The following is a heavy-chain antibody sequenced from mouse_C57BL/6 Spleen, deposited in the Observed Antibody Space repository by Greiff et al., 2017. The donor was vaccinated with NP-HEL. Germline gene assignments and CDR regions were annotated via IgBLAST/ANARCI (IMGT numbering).Heavy chain of an antibody. J-gene: IGHJ2*01. CDR3: AREGLLLRHFDY. CDR1: GYTFTSYW. V-gene: IGHV1-61*01. Sequence: QVQLQQPGAELVRPGSSVKLSCKASGYTFTSYWMDLVKQRPGQGLAWIGNIYPSDSETHYNQKFKDKATLPVDKSSSTAYMQLSSLTSEDSAVYYCAREGLLLRHFDYWGQGTTLTVSS. CDR2: IYPSDSET. D-gene: IGHD1-1*01.